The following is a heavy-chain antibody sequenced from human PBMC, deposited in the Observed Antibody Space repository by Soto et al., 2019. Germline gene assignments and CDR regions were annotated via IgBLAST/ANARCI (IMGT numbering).Heavy chain of an antibody. Sequence: SQTLSLTCAISGDSVSSNSAAWNWIRQSPSRGLEWLGRTYYRSKWYNDYAVSVKSRITINPDTSKNQFSLQLNSVTPEDTAVYYCARVQLVPGAGNLHFDDWGQGTLVTVSS. J-gene: IGHJ4*02. V-gene: IGHV6-1*01. CDR1: GDSVSSNSAA. CDR2: TYYRSKWYN. CDR3: ARVQLVPGAGNLHFDD. D-gene: IGHD6-13*01.